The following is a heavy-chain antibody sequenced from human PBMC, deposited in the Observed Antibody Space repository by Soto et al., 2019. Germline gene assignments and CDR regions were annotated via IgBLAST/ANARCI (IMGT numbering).Heavy chain of an antibody. CDR1: VHTFTSHD. D-gene: IGHD3-22*01. J-gene: IGHJ4*02. V-gene: IGHV1-8*01. Sequence: ASEKVSCKASVHTFTSHDINWVRQATGQGLEWMGWMNPNSGNTGXSQKFQGRVXLTTDTSTSTSXMELRXVRSDDTAVYYCTRGYDRSASLHDYCRQGTLVTVSS. CDR2: MNPNSGNT. CDR3: TRGYDRSASLHDY.